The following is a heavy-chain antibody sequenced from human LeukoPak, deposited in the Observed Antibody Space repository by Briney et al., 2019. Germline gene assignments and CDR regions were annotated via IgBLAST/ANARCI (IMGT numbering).Heavy chain of an antibody. V-gene: IGHV4-30-2*05. CDR3: ARDPKAGYGGTSGL. CDR1: GGSISSYY. Sequence: SETLSLTCTVSGGSISSYYWSWIRQPPGKGLEWIGYIYHSGSTYYNPSLKSRVTISVDTSKNQFSLKLSSVTAADTAVYYCARDPKAGYGGTSGLWGRGTLVTVSS. D-gene: IGHD4-23*01. J-gene: IGHJ2*01. CDR2: IYHSGST.